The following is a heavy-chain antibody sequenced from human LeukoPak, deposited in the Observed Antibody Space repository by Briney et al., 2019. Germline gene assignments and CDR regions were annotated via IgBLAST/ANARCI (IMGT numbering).Heavy chain of an antibody. CDR1: GGTFSSYA. J-gene: IGHJ4*02. Sequence: ASVKVSCKASGGTFSSYAISWVRQAPGQGLEWMGGIIPIFGTANYAQKFQGRVTITADESTSTAYMELSSLRSEDTAVYYCARDFHCSGGSCSSGYDYWGQGTLVTVSS. CDR2: IIPIFGTA. V-gene: IGHV1-69*13. D-gene: IGHD2-15*01. CDR3: ARDFHCSGGSCSSGYDY.